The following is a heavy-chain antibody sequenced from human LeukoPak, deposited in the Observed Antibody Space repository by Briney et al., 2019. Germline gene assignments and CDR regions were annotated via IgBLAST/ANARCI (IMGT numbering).Heavy chain of an antibody. CDR1: GFTFSSYA. J-gene: IGHJ4*02. CDR2: ISYDGSNK. CDR3: AVVVPAPDY. Sequence: GGSLRLSCAASGFTFSSYAMHWVRQAPGKGLEWVAVISYDGSNKYYADSVKGRFTIFRDNSKNTLYLQMNSLRAEDTAVYYCAVVVPAPDYWGQGTLVTVSP. V-gene: IGHV3-30-3*01. D-gene: IGHD2-2*01.